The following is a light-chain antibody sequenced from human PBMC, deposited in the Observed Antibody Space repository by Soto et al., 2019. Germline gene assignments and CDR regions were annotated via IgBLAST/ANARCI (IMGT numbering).Light chain of an antibody. Sequence: DIQMTQSPSTLSGSVGDRVTIACRASQTISSSWLAWYQQKPGKAPKLLIYKASSLESGVPSRFSGSGSGTEFTLTISSLQPDDFATYYCQQYNSYWTFGQGTKVDI. CDR3: QQYNSYWT. CDR1: QTISSSW. CDR2: KAS. J-gene: IGKJ1*01. V-gene: IGKV1-5*03.